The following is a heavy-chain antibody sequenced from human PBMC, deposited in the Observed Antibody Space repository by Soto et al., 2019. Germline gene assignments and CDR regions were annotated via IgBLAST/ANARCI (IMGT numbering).Heavy chain of an antibody. D-gene: IGHD1-26*01. CDR3: AAFATRAVRCPDY. CDR1: GYSFTNSW. V-gene: IGHV5-51*01. Sequence: GESLKISCKGLGYSFTNSWIGWVRQMPGNGLEWMGLIYPGDSDTRYSPSFQGQVTISADNSITTAYLQCSRLKASHPAIHHFAAFATRAVRCPDYWRHGTLVNASA. J-gene: IGHJ4*01. CDR2: IYPGDSDT.